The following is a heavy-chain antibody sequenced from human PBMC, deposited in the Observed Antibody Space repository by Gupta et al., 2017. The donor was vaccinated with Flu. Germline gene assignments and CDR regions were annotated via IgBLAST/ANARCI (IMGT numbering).Heavy chain of an antibody. CDR2: MNPNSGNT. D-gene: IGHD2-15*01. V-gene: IGHV1-8*01. Sequence: TGQGLEWMGWMNPNSGNTGYAQKFQGRVTMTRNTSISTAYMELSSLRSEDTAVYYCARVVSSVVSVYWYFDLWGRGTLVTVSS. CDR3: ARVVSSVVSVYWYFDL. J-gene: IGHJ2*01.